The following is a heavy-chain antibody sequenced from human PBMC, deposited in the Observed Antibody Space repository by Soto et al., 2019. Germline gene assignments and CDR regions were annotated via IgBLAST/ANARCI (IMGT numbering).Heavy chain of an antibody. CDR1: GGSISSSSYY. CDR3: ARSYGGYPELDY. J-gene: IGHJ4*02. Sequence: QLQLQESGPGLVKPSETLSLTCTVSGGSISSSSYYWGWIRQPPGKGLEWIGSIYYSGSTYYNPSLKSRVTISVDTSMNQFSLKLSSVTAADTAVYYCARSYGGYPELDYWGQGTLVTVSS. CDR2: IYYSGST. D-gene: IGHD5-12*01. V-gene: IGHV4-39*01.